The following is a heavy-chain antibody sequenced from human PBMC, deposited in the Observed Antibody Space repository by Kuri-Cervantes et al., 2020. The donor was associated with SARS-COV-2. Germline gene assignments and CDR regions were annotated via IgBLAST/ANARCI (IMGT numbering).Heavy chain of an antibody. CDR3: ARDRGDAFDI. CDR2: IKQDGSEK. V-gene: IGHV3-7*01. CDR1: GFTFSDHY. J-gene: IGHJ3*02. Sequence: GGSLRLSCAASGFTFSDHYMDWVRQAPGKGLEWVANIKQDGSEKYYVDSVKGRFTISRDNAKNSLYLQMNSLRAEDTAVYYCARDRGDAFDIWGQGTMVTVSS.